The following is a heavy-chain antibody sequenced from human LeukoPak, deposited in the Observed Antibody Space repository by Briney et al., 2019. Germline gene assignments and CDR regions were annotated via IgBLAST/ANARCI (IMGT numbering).Heavy chain of an antibody. J-gene: IGHJ4*02. Sequence: GGSLRLSCAASGFTFSSYAMSWVRQAPGKGLVWVSRITSDGSNTNNADSVKGRFIISRDNAKNTVYLQMNSLRVEDTAVYYCARDLGDGTPFDYWGQGTLVTVSS. CDR2: ITSDGSNT. CDR1: GFTFSSYA. V-gene: IGHV3-74*01. D-gene: IGHD1-7*01. CDR3: ARDLGDGTPFDY.